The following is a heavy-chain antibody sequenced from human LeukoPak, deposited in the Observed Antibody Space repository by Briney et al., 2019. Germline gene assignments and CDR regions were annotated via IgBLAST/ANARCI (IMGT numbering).Heavy chain of an antibody. Sequence: ASVKVSCKASGYTFTGYYIHWVRQASGQGLEWMGVIYPSDGRTTYAQGMQGRVTMTRDTSTSTVYMELSSLRSEDTAVYYCATDGGHWNFNYWGQGTLVTVSS. CDR3: ATDGGHWNFNY. CDR1: GYTFTGYY. V-gene: IGHV1-46*04. J-gene: IGHJ4*02. CDR2: IYPSDGRT. D-gene: IGHD1-1*01.